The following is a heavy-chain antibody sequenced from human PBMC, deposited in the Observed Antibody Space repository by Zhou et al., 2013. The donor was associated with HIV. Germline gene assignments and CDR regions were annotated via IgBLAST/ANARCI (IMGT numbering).Heavy chain of an antibody. Sequence: QVHLVQSGAEVKKPGSSVKVSCKASGGTFSTYAISWVRQASGQGLEWMGWINPSTSHTTYAQNFQGRVTMTRNISINTAYMELNSLRSEDTAVYYCARRGTWGDRFNVIRGGLDVWGQGTTVTVSS. D-gene: IGHD1-1*01. CDR2: INPSTSHT. V-gene: IGHV1-8*02. CDR3: ARRGTWGDRFNVIRGGLDV. J-gene: IGHJ6*02. CDR1: GGTFSTYA.